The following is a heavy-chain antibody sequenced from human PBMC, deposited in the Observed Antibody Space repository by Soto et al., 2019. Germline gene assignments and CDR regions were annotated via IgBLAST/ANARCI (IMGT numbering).Heavy chain of an antibody. CDR1: GGSMSSEEND. V-gene: IGHV4-30-4*01. CDR2: IYYSGST. CDR3: ARDSSGYQLLDLHGMDF. D-gene: IGHD2-2*01. J-gene: IGHJ6*02. Sequence: TLSVSFTVSGGSMSSEENDWGWIRQPPGKGLEWIGYIYYSGSTYYNPSLKSRVTISVDTSKNQFSLKLSSVTAADTAVYYCARDSSGYQLLDLHGMDFWRQATTVTFT.